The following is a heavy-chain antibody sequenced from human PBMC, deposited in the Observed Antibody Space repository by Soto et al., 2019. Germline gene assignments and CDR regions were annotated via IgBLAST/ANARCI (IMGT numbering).Heavy chain of an antibody. CDR1: GLTFSTYA. CDR3: AKGRARDYYYGMDV. V-gene: IGHV3-23*01. J-gene: IGHJ6*02. D-gene: IGHD6-6*01. CDR2: ISISGGIT. Sequence: GSLRLSCADAGLTFSTYAVSWVRQAPGKGLEWASTISISGGITYYPDSVKGRFSISRDNSKNTLYLQMNSLRAEDTAVYYCAKGRARDYYYGMDVWGQGTTVTVSS.